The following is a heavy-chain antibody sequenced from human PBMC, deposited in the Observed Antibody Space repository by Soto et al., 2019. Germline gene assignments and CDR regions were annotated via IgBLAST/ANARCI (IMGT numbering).Heavy chain of an antibody. D-gene: IGHD6-19*01. J-gene: IGHJ4*02. CDR2: INPKTGNT. Sequence: ASVKVSCKASGYTFTAYYMYWVRQAPGQRLEWVGRINPKTGNTKYSPKFQCRVIMTRDTSISTAYMDLRSLGSDDTSFYYCATLKQSPNRIGYWGQGTLVTVSS. CDR3: ATLKQSPNRIGY. CDR1: GYTFTAYY. V-gene: IGHV1-2*06.